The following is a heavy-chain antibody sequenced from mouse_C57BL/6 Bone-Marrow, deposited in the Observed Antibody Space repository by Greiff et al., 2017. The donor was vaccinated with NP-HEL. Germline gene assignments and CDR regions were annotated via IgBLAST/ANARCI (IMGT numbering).Heavy chain of an antibody. J-gene: IGHJ2*01. V-gene: IGHV1-74*01. Sequence: QVQLKQPGAELVKPGASVKVSCKASGFTFTSYWMHWVKQRPGQGLEWIGRIHPSDSDTNYNQKFKGKATLTVDKSSSTAYMQLSSLTSEDSAVYYCATPDGYSYYFDYWGQGTTLTVSS. CDR3: ATPDGYSYYFDY. D-gene: IGHD2-3*01. CDR2: IHPSDSDT. CDR1: GFTFTSYW.